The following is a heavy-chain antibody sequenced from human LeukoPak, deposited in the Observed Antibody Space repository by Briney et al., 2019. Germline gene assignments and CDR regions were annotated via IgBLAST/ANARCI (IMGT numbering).Heavy chain of an antibody. Sequence: PGGSLRLSCAASGFTFRNYGMHWVRQAPGKGLEWVAVISYDGSNKYYADSVKGRFTISRDNSKNTLYLQMNSLRAEDTAVYYCAKDPWFGESWGQGTLVTVSS. CDR1: GFTFRNYG. D-gene: IGHD3-10*01. J-gene: IGHJ5*02. CDR2: ISYDGSNK. V-gene: IGHV3-30*18. CDR3: AKDPWFGES.